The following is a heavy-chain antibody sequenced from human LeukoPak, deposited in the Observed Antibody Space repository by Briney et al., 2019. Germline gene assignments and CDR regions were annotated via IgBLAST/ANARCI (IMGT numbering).Heavy chain of an antibody. J-gene: IGHJ4*02. Sequence: GGSLRLSCAASGFTFSSYWMHWVRQAPGKGLVWVSRINSDGSSTSYADSVKGRFTISRDKAKNTLYLQMNSLRAEDTAVYYCAREGFRSSSWYEHNWGRGTLVTVSS. D-gene: IGHD6-13*01. CDR2: INSDGSST. CDR3: AREGFRSSSWYEHN. V-gene: IGHV3-74*01. CDR1: GFTFSSYW.